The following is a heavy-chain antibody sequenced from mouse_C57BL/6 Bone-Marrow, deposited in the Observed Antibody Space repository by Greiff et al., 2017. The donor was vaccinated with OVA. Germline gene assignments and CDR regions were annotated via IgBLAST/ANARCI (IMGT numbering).Heavy chain of an antibody. CDR3: TRAGY. Sequence: VQLQQSGAELAKPGASVKLSCKASGYTFTSYWMHWVKQRPGQGLEWIGYINPSSGYTKYNQKFKDKAILTADKSSSTAYMELRSLTSEDSAVYYCTRAGYWGQGTTLTVSS. J-gene: IGHJ2*01. CDR2: INPSSGYT. V-gene: IGHV1-7*01. CDR1: GYTFTSYW.